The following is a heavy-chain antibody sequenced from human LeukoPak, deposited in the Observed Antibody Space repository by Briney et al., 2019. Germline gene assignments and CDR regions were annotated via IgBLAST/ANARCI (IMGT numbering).Heavy chain of an antibody. V-gene: IGHV4-31*03. CDR2: IYYSGST. CDR3: ARESAVDYYDSSGYSAPGSAFDI. J-gene: IGHJ3*02. D-gene: IGHD3-22*01. Sequence: SQTLSLTCTVSGGSISSGGYYWSWLRQHPGKGLEWIGYIYYSGSTYYNPSLKSRVTISVDTSKNQFSLKLSSVTAADTAVYYCARESAVDYYDSSGYSAPGSAFDIWGQGTMVTVSS. CDR1: GGSISSGGYY.